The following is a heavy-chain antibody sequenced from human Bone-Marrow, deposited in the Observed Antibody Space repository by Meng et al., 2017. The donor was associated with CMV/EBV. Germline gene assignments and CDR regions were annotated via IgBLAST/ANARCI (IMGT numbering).Heavy chain of an antibody. D-gene: IGHD6-19*01. CDR1: GGSISSSSYY. V-gene: IGHV4-39*07. CDR2: IYYSGST. CDR3: ARGHPSSSGWYRDY. Sequence: SETLSLTCTVSGGSISSSSYYWGWIRQPPGKGLEWIGSIYYSGSTYYNPSLKSRVTISVDTSKNQFSLKLSSVTAADTAVYYCARGHPSSSGWYRDYWGQGTLVTVYS. J-gene: IGHJ4*02.